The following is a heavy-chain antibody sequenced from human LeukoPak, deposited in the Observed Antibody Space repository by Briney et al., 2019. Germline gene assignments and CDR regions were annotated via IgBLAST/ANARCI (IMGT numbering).Heavy chain of an antibody. CDR1: GFTFSSYS. CDR3: ARDLAYYDFWSGYPY. CDR2: ISSSSTI. V-gene: IGHV3-48*01. D-gene: IGHD3-3*01. Sequence: PGGSLRLSCAASGFTFSSYSMNWVRQAPGKGLEWVSYISSSSTIYYADSVKGRFTISRDNAKNSLYLQMNSLRAEDTAVYYCARDLAYYDFWSGYPYWGQGTLVTVSS. J-gene: IGHJ4*02.